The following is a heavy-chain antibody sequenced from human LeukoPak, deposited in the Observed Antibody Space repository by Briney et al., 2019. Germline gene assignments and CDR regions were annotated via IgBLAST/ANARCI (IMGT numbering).Heavy chain of an antibody. CDR1: GDSITNYY. J-gene: IGHJ4*02. CDR3: AKDLTSPFDY. CDR2: IYTSGST. V-gene: IGHV4-4*07. D-gene: IGHD2-2*01. Sequence: SETLSLTCTVSGDSITNYYWNWIRQPAGKGLEWIGRIYTSGSTKYNPSLKSRVTMSGDTPKNQFSLKLSSVTAADTAVYYCAKDLTSPFDYWGQGTLVTVSS.